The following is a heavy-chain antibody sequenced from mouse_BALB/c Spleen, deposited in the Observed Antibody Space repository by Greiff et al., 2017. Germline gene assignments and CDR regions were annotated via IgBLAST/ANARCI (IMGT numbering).Heavy chain of an antibody. Sequence: EVQLQESGGGLVQPGGSRKLSCAASGFTFSSFGMHWVRQAPEKGLEWVAYISSGSSTIYYADTVKGRFTISRDNPKNTLFLQMTSLRSEDTAMYYCARDYRYDDYAMDYWGQGTSVTVSS. D-gene: IGHD2-14*01. V-gene: IGHV5-17*02. J-gene: IGHJ4*01. CDR1: GFTFSSFG. CDR3: ARDYRYDDYAMDY. CDR2: ISSGSSTI.